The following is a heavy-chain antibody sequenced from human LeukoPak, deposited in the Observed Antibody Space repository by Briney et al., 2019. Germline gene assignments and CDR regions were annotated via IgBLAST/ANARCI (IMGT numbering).Heavy chain of an antibody. Sequence: GGSLRLSCAASGFTFSSYAMSWVRQAPGKGLEWVSAISGSGGSTYYADSVKGRFTISRDNAKNTLYLQINSLRAEDTAVYYCAREGNNYYGSGIYDNWGQGTLVTVSS. D-gene: IGHD3-10*01. CDR3: AREGNNYYGSGIYDN. CDR1: GFTFSSYA. CDR2: ISGSGGST. V-gene: IGHV3-23*01. J-gene: IGHJ4*02.